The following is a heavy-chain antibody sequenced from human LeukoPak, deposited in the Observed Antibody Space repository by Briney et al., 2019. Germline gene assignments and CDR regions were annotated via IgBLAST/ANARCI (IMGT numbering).Heavy chain of an antibody. D-gene: IGHD6-13*01. V-gene: IGHV1-2*02. Sequence: ASVKVSCKASGYTFTGYYLYWVRQAPGQGLEWMGWINPNSGGTDYAQKFQGRVTMTRDTSISTAYMELSRLTSDDTAVYYCASGQRSSTWYAGYHFDYWGQGTLVTVSS. CDR1: GYTFTGYY. CDR2: INPNSGGT. J-gene: IGHJ4*02. CDR3: ASGQRSSTWYAGYHFDY.